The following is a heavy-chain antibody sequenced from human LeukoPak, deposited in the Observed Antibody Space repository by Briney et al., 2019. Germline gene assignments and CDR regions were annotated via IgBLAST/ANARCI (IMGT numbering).Heavy chain of an antibody. D-gene: IGHD3-10*01. V-gene: IGHV3-23*01. CDR2: ISGSGGST. Sequence: GGSLRLSCAASGFTFSSYAMSWVRQAPGKGLEWVSAISGSGGSTYYADSVEGRFTISRDNSKNTLYLQMNSLRAEDTAVYYCAKDQLGSGSSIFDYWGQGTLVTVSS. CDR3: AKDQLGSGSSIFDY. J-gene: IGHJ4*02. CDR1: GFTFSSYA.